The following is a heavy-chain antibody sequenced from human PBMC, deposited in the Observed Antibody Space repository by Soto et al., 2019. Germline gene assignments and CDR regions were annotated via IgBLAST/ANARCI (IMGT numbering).Heavy chain of an antibody. CDR3: GRRVPGYSSSGFFDP. Sequence: SETLSLTCTVSGDSISNYYWSWIRQPPGKGLEWIGYIYYSGSTNYNPSLKSRVTISVDTSKNQFSLKLSSVTAADTAVYYCGRRVPGYSSSGFFDPGGQGTLVTVSS. D-gene: IGHD6-13*01. J-gene: IGHJ5*02. CDR1: GDSISNYY. CDR2: IYYSGST. V-gene: IGHV4-59*08.